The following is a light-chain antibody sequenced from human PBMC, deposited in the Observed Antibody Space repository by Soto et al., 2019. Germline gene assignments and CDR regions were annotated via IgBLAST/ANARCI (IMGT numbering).Light chain of an antibody. Sequence: IVLTQSPGSLSLSPGERATLSCRASQSVSGSFLAWYQQKHGQAPRLIIYDASSRAHGIPDRFSGSGSGTDFTIIISSLEPEDFAVYYCLQYGRFPPFTFGPGTKVDIK. CDR2: DAS. V-gene: IGKV3-20*01. J-gene: IGKJ3*01. CDR3: LQYGRFPPFT. CDR1: QSVSGSF.